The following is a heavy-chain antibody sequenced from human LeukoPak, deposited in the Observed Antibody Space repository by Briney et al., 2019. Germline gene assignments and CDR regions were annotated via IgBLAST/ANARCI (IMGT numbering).Heavy chain of an antibody. Sequence: SVNVSCKASGGTFSSYAISWVRQAPGQGLEWMGGIIPIFGTANYAQKFQGRVTITTDESTSTAYMELSSLRSEDTAVYYCATPRGRGYSYGPRPFDYWGQGTLVTVSS. CDR2: IIPIFGTA. D-gene: IGHD5-18*01. CDR3: ATPRGRGYSYGPRPFDY. J-gene: IGHJ4*02. CDR1: GGTFSSYA. V-gene: IGHV1-69*05.